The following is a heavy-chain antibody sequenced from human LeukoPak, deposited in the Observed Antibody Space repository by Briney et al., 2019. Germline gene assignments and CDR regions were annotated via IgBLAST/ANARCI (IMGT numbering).Heavy chain of an antibody. CDR1: GFTFSNAW. J-gene: IGHJ4*02. CDR2: IRSNSDGGKT. V-gene: IGHV3-15*07. D-gene: IGHD3-3*02. Sequence: SGGSLRLSCATSGFTFSNAWMNWVRQAPGKGLEWVGRIRSNSDGGKTDYAAPVKGRFTISRDDSKNTLYLQMNSLKTEDTAIYYCTTGIRGDWGQGTLVTVSS. CDR3: TTGIRGD.